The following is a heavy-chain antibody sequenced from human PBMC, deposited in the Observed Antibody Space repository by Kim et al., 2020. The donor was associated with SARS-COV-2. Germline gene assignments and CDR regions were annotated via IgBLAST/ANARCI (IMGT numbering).Heavy chain of an antibody. D-gene: IGHD5-18*01. J-gene: IGHJ6*02. V-gene: IGHV1-69*02. Sequence: ANYARKIQGRVPMTPDKTTSNAYMELSSLRSEDTAVYYCAGPQAMAYGMDVWGQGTTVTVSS. CDR2: A. CDR3: AGPQAMAYGMDV.